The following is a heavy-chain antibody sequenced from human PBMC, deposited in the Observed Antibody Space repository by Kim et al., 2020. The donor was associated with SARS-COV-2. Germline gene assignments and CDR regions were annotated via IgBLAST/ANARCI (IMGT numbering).Heavy chain of an antibody. J-gene: IGHJ4*02. CDR2: IDPSDSYT. CDR3: ARQGKNYGSGSYWAADY. D-gene: IGHD3-10*01. Sequence: GESLKISCKGSGYSFTSYWISWVRQMPGKGLEWMGRIDPSDSYTNYSPSFQGHVTISADKSISTAYLQWSSLKASDTAMYYCARQGKNYGSGSYWAADYWGQGTLVTVSS. V-gene: IGHV5-10-1*01. CDR1: GYSFTSYW.